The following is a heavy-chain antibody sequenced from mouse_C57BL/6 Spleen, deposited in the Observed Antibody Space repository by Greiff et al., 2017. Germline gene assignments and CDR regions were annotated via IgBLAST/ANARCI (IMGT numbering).Heavy chain of an antibody. CDR2: IWSGGST. J-gene: IGHJ4*01. CDR3: ARNALYYDYLYYYAMDY. CDR1: GFSLTSYG. V-gene: IGHV2-2*01. D-gene: IGHD2-4*01. Sequence: VKLMESGPGLVQPSQSLSITCTVSGFSLTSYGVHWVRQSPGKGLEWLGVIWSGGSTDYNAAFISRLSISKDNSKSQVFFKMNSLQADDTAIYYCARNALYYDYLYYYAMDYWGQGTSVTVSS.